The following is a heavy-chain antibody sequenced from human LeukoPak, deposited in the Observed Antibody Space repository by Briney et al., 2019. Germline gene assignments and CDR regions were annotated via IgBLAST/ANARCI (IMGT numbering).Heavy chain of an antibody. D-gene: IGHD3-9*01. Sequence: SETLSLTCAVYGGSFSGYYWSWIRQPPGKGLEWIGEINHSGSTNYNPSLKSRVTISVDTSKNQFSLKLSSVTAADTAVYYCARKSTRYFDSLNWSDPWGQGTLVTVSS. CDR3: ARKSTRYFDSLNWSDP. V-gene: IGHV4-34*01. J-gene: IGHJ5*02. CDR2: INHSGST. CDR1: GGSFSGYY.